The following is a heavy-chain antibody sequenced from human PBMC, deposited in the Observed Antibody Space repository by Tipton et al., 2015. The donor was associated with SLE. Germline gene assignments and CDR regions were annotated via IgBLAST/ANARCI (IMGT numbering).Heavy chain of an antibody. V-gene: IGHV3-74*01. CDR2: INSDGSST. CDR3: ARTLGAIAHTVYDAFDI. CDR1: GFTFSNYW. J-gene: IGHJ3*02. Sequence: SLRLSCAASGFTFSNYWMHWVRQAPGKGLVWVSRINSDGSSTSYADSVKGRFTISRDNAKNTLYLQMNSLRAEDTAVYYCARTLGAIAHTVYDAFDIWGQGKMVTVSS. D-gene: IGHD1-26*01.